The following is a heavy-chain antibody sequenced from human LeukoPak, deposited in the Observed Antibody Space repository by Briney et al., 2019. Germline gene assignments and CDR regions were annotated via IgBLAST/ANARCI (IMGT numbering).Heavy chain of an antibody. D-gene: IGHD7-27*01. J-gene: IGHJ6*02. CDR1: GFTFSTYD. Sequence: GGSLRLSCAASGFTFSTYDMHWVRQATGKGLEWVSAIDTVGNTYYAGSVKGRFTISRENAWNSLYLQMDSLRDGDTAVYYCIRIRTGEHQYGMDVWGQGTMVTVSS. CDR3: IRIRTGEHQYGMDV. CDR2: IDTVGNT. V-gene: IGHV3-13*01.